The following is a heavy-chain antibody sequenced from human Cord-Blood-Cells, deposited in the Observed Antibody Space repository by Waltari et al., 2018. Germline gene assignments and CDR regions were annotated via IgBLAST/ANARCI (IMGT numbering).Heavy chain of an antibody. D-gene: IGHD6-13*01. J-gene: IGHJ4*02. CDR3: ARASYSSSWYVDY. V-gene: IGHV4-34*01. CDR2: INHSGST. Sequence: QVQLQQWGAGLLKPSETLSLTCAVYGGSFSGYSWSWIRQPPGKGLEWIGEINHSGSTNYNPSLKSRVTISVDTSKNQFSLKLSSVTAADTAVYYCARASYSSSWYVDYWGQGTLVTVSS. CDR1: GGSFSGYS.